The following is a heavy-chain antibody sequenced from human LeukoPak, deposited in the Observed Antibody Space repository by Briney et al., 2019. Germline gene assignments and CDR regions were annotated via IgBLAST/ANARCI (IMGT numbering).Heavy chain of an antibody. D-gene: IGHD1-26*01. CDR1: GASISSSSYY. CDR2: INYSGST. J-gene: IGHJ4*02. CDR3: ARDELGRLDY. Sequence: SETLSLTCTVSGASISSSSYYWGWVRQPPGKGLEWIGSINYSGSTYYNPSLKSRLTISVDTSKNQFSLKLSSVTAADTAVYYCARDELGRLDYWGQGTLVTVSS. V-gene: IGHV4-39*07.